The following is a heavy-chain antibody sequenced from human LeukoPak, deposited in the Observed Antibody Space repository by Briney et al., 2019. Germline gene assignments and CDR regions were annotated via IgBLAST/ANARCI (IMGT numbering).Heavy chain of an antibody. CDR2: FYYSGST. Sequence: SETLSLTCTASGYSISGYYWSWIRQPPGKGLEWIGYFYYSGSTNYNRSLKSRVTISVDTSKNLFALKLSSVTAADTAVDYCARARPDYYYGLDVWGAGTTVTVSS. CDR3: ARARPDYYYGLDV. J-gene: IGHJ6*01. V-gene: IGHV4-59*01. CDR1: GYSISGYY.